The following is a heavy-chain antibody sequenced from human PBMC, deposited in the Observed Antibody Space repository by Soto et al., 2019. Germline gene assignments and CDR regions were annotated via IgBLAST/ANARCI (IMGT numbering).Heavy chain of an antibody. V-gene: IGHV4-31*03. D-gene: IGHD6-13*01. J-gene: IGHJ4*02. CDR1: GGSISSGGYF. CDR3: ARFAREENPKVGSWYYFDY. CDR2: IYYSGRT. Sequence: QVQLQESGPGLVKPSQTLSLTCTVSGGSISSGGYFWSWVRQHPGKGLEWIGNIYYSGRTYYNPSLKCRVTISVDTSKHQFSLKLSSVTAADTAVYYCARFAREENPKVGSWYYFDYWGQGTRVTVSS.